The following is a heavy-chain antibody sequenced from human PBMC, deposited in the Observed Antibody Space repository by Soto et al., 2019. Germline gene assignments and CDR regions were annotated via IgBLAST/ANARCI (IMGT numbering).Heavy chain of an antibody. CDR3: ARPGRDNSSWPSYYYYYYMDV. D-gene: IGHD6-13*01. CDR2: IRNKASSYTT. Sequence: RGSLRLSCAASGFTFSDRYLDWVRQSPGKGLEWVGRIRNKASSYTTEYAASVKGRFTISRDDSKNSLYLEMNSLKTEDTAVYYCARPGRDNSSWPSYYYYYYMDVWGKGTTVTVSS. J-gene: IGHJ6*03. V-gene: IGHV3-72*01. CDR1: GFTFSDRY.